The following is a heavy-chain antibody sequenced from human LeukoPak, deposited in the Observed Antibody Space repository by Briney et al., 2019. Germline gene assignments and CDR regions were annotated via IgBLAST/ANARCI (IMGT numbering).Heavy chain of an antibody. CDR2: IRYDESNK. CDR1: GFTFSSYG. CDR3: ARGYGSGSSLGFDY. V-gene: IGHV3-30*02. Sequence: GGSLRLSCAASGFTFSSYGMHWVRQAPGKGLEWVAFIRYDESNKYYADSVKGRFTISRDNSKNMLYVQMNSLGAEDMAVYYCARGYGSGSSLGFDYWGQGTLVTVSS. D-gene: IGHD3-10*01. J-gene: IGHJ4*02.